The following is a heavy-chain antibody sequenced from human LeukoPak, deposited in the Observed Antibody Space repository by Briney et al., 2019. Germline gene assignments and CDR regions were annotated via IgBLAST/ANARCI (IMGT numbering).Heavy chain of an antibody. D-gene: IGHD3-10*01. CDR2: IYHSGST. CDR3: ARGNVRMVRGVCIGR. Sequence: SETLSLTCTVSGYSISSGYYWGWIRQPPGQGLEWIGSIYHSGSTNYNPSLKSRVTISVDTSKNQFSLKLSSVTAADTAVYYCARGNVRMVRGVCIGRWGQGTLVTVSS. J-gene: IGHJ4*02. V-gene: IGHV4-38-2*02. CDR1: GYSISSGYY.